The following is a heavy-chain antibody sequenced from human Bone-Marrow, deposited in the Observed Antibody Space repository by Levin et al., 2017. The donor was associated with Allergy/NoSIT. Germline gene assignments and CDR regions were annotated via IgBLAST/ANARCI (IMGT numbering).Heavy chain of an antibody. J-gene: IGHJ4*02. Sequence: GESLKISCTASGFTFGDYAMSWFRQAPGKGLEWVGFIRSKAYGGTTEYAASVKGRFTISRDDSKSIAYLQMNSLKTEDTAVYYCTRDILTGYSDYWGQGTLVTVSS. CDR1: GFTFGDYA. CDR3: TRDILTGYSDY. V-gene: IGHV3-49*03. D-gene: IGHD3-9*01. CDR2: IRSKAYGGTT.